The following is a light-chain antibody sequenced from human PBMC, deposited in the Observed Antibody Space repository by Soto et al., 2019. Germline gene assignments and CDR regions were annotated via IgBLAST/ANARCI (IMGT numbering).Light chain of an antibody. V-gene: IGKV1-16*01. CDR1: QDITNY. J-gene: IGKJ5*01. CDR3: QQYHSYPIT. CDR2: TAS. Sequence: DIQMTQSPSSLSASVGDRVTITCRASQDITNYLAWFQQKPVKAPKSLIYTASSLQSGGPSRFSCSGYLTHFTSTISSLQPEEFSTYYCQQYHSYPITFGQGTRLDIK.